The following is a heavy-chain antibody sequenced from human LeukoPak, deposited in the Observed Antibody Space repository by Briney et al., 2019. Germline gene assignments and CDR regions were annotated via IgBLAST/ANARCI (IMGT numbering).Heavy chain of an antibody. CDR2: IYYSGNT. J-gene: IGHJ4*02. D-gene: IGHD3-10*02. CDR1: GGSLSPYY. CDR3: ARSTGSTMFIDY. Sequence: SETLSLTCTVSGGSLSPYYWSWIRQPPGKGLEWLGYIYYSGNTDYNPSLKSRVAISVDTSKNQFSLKLSSFTAADTAFYCCARSTGSTMFIDYWGQGTLVTVSS. V-gene: IGHV4-59*01.